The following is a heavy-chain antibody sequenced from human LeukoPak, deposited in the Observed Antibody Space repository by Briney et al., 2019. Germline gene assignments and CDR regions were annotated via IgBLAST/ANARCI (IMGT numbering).Heavy chain of an antibody. CDR3: AREVWWDSGYDFEAFDI. CDR1: GFTFSSYN. Sequence: PGGSLRLSCAASGFTFSSYNMNWVRQAPGKGLERVSSISSSSSYIYYADSVKGRFTISRDNAKNSLYLQMNSLRAEDTAVYYCAREVWWDSGYDFEAFDIWGQGTMVTVSS. J-gene: IGHJ3*02. V-gene: IGHV3-21*01. D-gene: IGHD5-12*01. CDR2: ISSSSSYI.